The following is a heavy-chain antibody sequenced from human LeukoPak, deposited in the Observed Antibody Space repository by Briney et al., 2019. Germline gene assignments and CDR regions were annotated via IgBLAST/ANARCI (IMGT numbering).Heavy chain of an antibody. D-gene: IGHD3-3*01. CDR2: IYSGGST. J-gene: IGHJ4*02. CDR1: VFPLSSSY. CDR3: ASGVNYFDY. V-gene: IGHV3-53*01. Sequence: PGGSLRLSCAASVFPLSSSYMNWVRQAPGKGLEWVSVIYSGGSTYYADSVKGRFTISRDNSKNTLYLQMNSLRAEDTAVYYCASGVNYFDYWGQGTLVTVSS.